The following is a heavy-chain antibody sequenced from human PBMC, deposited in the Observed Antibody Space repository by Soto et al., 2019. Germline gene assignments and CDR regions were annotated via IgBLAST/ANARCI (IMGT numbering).Heavy chain of an antibody. CDR3: ASCERFPRVGVDYYALDV. CDR2: MSFDGNHQ. J-gene: IGHJ6*02. D-gene: IGHD3-3*01. V-gene: IGHV3-30*03. Sequence: QVHLVESGGGVVQPGGSLRLSCAASGFTINRNDMYWVRQAPGKGLEWVAVMSFDGNHQHYADSVKGRFTISRDNSKNTLSLEMNSLRRDDTAVYYRASCERFPRVGVDYYALDVWGQVTTVIVSS. CDR1: GFTINRND.